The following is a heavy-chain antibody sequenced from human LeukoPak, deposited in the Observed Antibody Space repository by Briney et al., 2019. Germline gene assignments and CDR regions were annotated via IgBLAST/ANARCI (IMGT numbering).Heavy chain of an antibody. V-gene: IGHV4-34*01. CDR1: GASFSDYY. Sequence: SETLSLTCAVYGASFSDYYWSWLRQPPGEGLEWLGEINHGGTANYNPSLKSRVTISVDTSKNQFSLKLNSVTAADTAVYYCARARSRAGARFDYWGQGTLVTVSS. CDR2: INHGGTA. D-gene: IGHD1-26*01. J-gene: IGHJ4*02. CDR3: ARARSRAGARFDY.